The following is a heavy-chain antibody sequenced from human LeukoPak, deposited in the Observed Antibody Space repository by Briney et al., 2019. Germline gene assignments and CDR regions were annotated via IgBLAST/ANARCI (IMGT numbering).Heavy chain of an antibody. CDR3: ARDPYYDILTGYYRSKIATIYFDY. CDR2: ISAYNGNT. D-gene: IGHD3-9*01. J-gene: IGHJ4*02. CDR1: GYTFTSYG. Sequence: ASVKVSCKASGYTFTSYGISWVRQAPGQGLEWMGWISAYNGNTNYAQKLQGRVTMTTDTSTSTAYMELRSLRSDDTAVYYCARDPYYDILTGYYRSKIATIYFDYWGQGTLVTVSS. V-gene: IGHV1-18*01.